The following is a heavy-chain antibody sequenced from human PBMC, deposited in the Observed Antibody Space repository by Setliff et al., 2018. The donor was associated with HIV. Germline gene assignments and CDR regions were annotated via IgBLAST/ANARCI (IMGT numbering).Heavy chain of an antibody. CDR2: IYPSDGRT. V-gene: IGHV1-46*01. D-gene: IGHD1-26*01. Sequence: SVKVSCKASGYTFTSYYMHWVRQAPGQGLEWMGIIYPSDGRTAYAQEFQGRVTMTRDTSTSTVYMELSSLRSEDTAVYYCAREPSGSGNYFYFDYWGQGTLVTVSS. CDR3: AREPSGSGNYFYFDY. J-gene: IGHJ4*02. CDR1: GYTFTSYY.